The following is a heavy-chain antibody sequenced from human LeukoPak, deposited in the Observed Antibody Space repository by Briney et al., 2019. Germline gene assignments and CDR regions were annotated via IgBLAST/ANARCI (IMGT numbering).Heavy chain of an antibody. V-gene: IGHV3-21*01. Sequence: GGSLRLSCAASGFTFSRYSMNWVRQAPGKGLEWVSSISSSSSYIYYADSVKGRFTISRDNAKNSLYLQMNSLRAKDTAVYYCARGGFDAFDIWGQGTMVTVSS. CDR1: GFTFSRYS. J-gene: IGHJ3*02. CDR3: ARGGFDAFDI. CDR2: ISSSSSYI.